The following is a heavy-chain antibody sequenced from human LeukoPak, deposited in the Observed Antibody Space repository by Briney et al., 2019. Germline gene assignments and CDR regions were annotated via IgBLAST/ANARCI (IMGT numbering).Heavy chain of an antibody. J-gene: IGHJ4*02. CDR1: GYTFTNYA. V-gene: IGHV1-3*01. CDR2: INAGNGNT. CDR3: ARDRVATQDYFDY. Sequence: GASVKVSCKASGYTFTNYAMRWVRQAPGQRLEWMGWINAGNGNTNYAQKLQGRVTMTTDTSTSTAYMELRSLRSDDTAVYYCARDRVATQDYFDYWGQGTLVTVSS. D-gene: IGHD2-15*01.